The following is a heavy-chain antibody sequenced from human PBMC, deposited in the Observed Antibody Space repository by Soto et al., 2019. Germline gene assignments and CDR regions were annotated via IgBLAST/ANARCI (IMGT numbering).Heavy chain of an antibody. CDR1: GFTFRSYE. J-gene: IGHJ6*02. D-gene: IGHD3-22*01. CDR2: ITSSGSPI. CDR3: ARSGYYESSGYPYYYYGMDV. V-gene: IGHV3-48*03. Sequence: GGSLRLSCAASGFTFRSYEMNWVRQAPGKGLEWVSYITSSGSPIYYADSVKGRFTISRDNAKNSLYLQMNSLRGEDTAVYYCARSGYYESSGYPYYYYGMDVWGQGTTVTVSS.